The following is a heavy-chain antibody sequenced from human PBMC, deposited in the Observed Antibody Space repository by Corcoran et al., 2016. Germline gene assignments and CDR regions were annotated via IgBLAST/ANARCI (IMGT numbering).Heavy chain of an antibody. CDR1: GGSFSGYY. CDR3: ARGTVAGRGGRLDP. CDR2: INHSGST. D-gene: IGHD6-19*01. V-gene: IGHV4-34*01. J-gene: IGHJ5*02. Sequence: QVQLQQWGAGLLKPSETLSLTCAVYGGSFSGYYWSWIRQPPGKWLEWIGEINHSGSTNYNPSLKSRVTISVDTSKNQFSLKLSSVTAADTAVYYCARGTVAGRGGRLDPWGQGTLVTVSS.